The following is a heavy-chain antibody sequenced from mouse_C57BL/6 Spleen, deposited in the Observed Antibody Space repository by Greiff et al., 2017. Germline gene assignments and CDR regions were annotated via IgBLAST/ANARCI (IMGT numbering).Heavy chain of an antibody. CDR3: ARAIYYGSSSWYCDV. CDR2: INPNNGGT. Sequence: EVQLQQSGPELVKPGASVKISCKASGYTFTDYYMNWVKQSHGKSLEWIGDINPNNGGTSYNQKFKGKATLTVDKSSSTAYMELRSLTSEDSAVYYCARAIYYGSSSWYCDVWGTGTTVTVAS. CDR1: GYTFTDYY. J-gene: IGHJ1*03. V-gene: IGHV1-26*01. D-gene: IGHD1-1*01.